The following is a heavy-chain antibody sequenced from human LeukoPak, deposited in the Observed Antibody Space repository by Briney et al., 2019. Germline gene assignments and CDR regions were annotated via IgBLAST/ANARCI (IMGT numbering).Heavy chain of an antibody. CDR1: GYTFTGYY. V-gene: IGHV1-2*02. CDR2: INPNSGGT. D-gene: IGHD2-2*01. J-gene: IGHJ6*02. Sequence: GASVKVSCKASGYTFTGYYMHWVRQAPGQGLEWMGWINPNSGGTNYAQKLQGRVTMTRDTSISTAYMELSRLRSDDTAVYYCAREGCSSTSCVNYYYYGMDVWGQGTTVTVSS. CDR3: AREGCSSTSCVNYYYYGMDV.